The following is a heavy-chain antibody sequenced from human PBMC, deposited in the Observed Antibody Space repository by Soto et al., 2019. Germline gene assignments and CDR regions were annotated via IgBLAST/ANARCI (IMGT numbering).Heavy chain of an antibody. J-gene: IGHJ4*02. Sequence: GRSLRLSCAASGFTFSSYAMHWVRQAPGKGLEYVSAISSNGGSTYYANSVKGRFTISRDNSKNTLYLQMGSLRAEDMAVYYCARGPGYYFDYWGQGT. CDR1: GFTFSSYA. CDR3: ARGPGYYFDY. CDR2: ISSNGGST. V-gene: IGHV3-64*01.